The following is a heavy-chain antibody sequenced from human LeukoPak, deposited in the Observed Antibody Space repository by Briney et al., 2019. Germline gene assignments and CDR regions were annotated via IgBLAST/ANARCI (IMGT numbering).Heavy chain of an antibody. CDR1: GYTFTCYY. V-gene: IGHV1-2*06. CDR2: INPNSGGT. Sequence: ASVKVSCKASGYTFTCYYMHWVRQAPGQGLEWMGRINPNSGGTNYAQKFQGRVTMTRDTSISTAYMELSRLRSDDTAVYYCARDPRGVVVAATPYYYYYYYMDVWGKGTTVTVSS. D-gene: IGHD2-15*01. J-gene: IGHJ6*03. CDR3: ARDPRGVVVAATPYYYYYYYMDV.